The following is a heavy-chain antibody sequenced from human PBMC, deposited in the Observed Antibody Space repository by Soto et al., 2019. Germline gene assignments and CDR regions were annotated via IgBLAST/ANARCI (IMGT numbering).Heavy chain of an antibody. J-gene: IGHJ3*02. D-gene: IGHD4-17*01. Sequence: QVQLQESGPGLVKPSDTLSHTCAVSGYSISSSNWWGWIRQPPGKGLEWIGYIYYSGSTYYNPSLKSRVTMAVDTSKNHFSLELSSVTAVDTAVYYCARKNGVLDAFDIWGQGTMVTVSS. CDR1: GYSISSSNW. CDR3: ARKNGVLDAFDI. V-gene: IGHV4-28*01. CDR2: IYYSGST.